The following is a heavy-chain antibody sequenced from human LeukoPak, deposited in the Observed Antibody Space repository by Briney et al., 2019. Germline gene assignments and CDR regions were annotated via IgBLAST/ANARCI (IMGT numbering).Heavy chain of an antibody. CDR1: GGSISTSNYY. CDR3: ARGVYNYGGHNWFDP. D-gene: IGHD5-18*01. Sequence: SETLSLTCTVSGGSISTSNYYWGWIRQPPGKGLEWIGNIFYSGSTYYSPSLKSRVTISVDTSKNQFSLKLSSVTAADTAVYYCARGVYNYGGHNWFDPWGQGTLVTVSS. J-gene: IGHJ5*02. CDR2: IFYSGST. V-gene: IGHV4-39*07.